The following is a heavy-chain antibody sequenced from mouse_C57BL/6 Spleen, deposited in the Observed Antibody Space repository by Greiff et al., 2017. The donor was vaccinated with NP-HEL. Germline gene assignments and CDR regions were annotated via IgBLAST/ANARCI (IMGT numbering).Heavy chain of an antibody. Sequence: VQLQQPGAELVKPGASVKLSCKASGYTFTSYWMQWVKQRPGQGLEWIGEIDPSDSYTNYNQKFKGKATLAVDTSSSTAYMQLSSLTSEDSAVYYCARKLLRFDYWGQGTTLTVSS. CDR3: ARKLLRFDY. D-gene: IGHD1-1*01. CDR2: IDPSDSYT. CDR1: GYTFTSYW. J-gene: IGHJ2*01. V-gene: IGHV1-50*01.